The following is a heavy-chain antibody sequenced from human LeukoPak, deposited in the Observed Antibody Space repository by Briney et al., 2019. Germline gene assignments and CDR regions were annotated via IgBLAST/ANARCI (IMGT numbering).Heavy chain of an antibody. Sequence: GGSLRLSCAASGFTFSSYEMNWVRQAPGKGREWVSYISSSGSTIYYEDSVKGRFTFSRDNAKNSLYLQMNSLRAEDTAVYYCARNIATTGHSAIDYWGQGTLVTVSS. CDR3: ARNIATTGHSAIDY. D-gene: IGHD6-13*01. J-gene: IGHJ4*02. V-gene: IGHV3-48*03. CDR2: ISSSGSTI. CDR1: GFTFSSYE.